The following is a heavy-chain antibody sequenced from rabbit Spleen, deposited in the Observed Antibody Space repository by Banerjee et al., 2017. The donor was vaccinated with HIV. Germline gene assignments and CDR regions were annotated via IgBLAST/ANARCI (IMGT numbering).Heavy chain of an antibody. D-gene: IGHD1-1*01. CDR2: IYAGNSGT. V-gene: IGHV1S45*01. Sequence: EQLEESGGGLVKPEGSLTLTCKASGVSLNDKDVMCWVRQAPGKGLEWIACIYAGNSGTNYASWAKGRFTISKTSSTTVTLQMTSLTAADTATYFCARDTSSSFSSYGMDLWGQGTLVTVS. J-gene: IGHJ6*01. CDR1: GVSLNDKDV. CDR3: ARDTSSSFSSYGMDL.